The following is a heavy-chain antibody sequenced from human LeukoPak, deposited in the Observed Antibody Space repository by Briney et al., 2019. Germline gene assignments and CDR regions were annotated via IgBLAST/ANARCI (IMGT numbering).Heavy chain of an antibody. D-gene: IGHD3-10*01. J-gene: IGHJ5*02. CDR2: INPSGGST. Sequence: ASVKVSCKASGYTFTSYYMHWVRQAPGQGLDGMGIINPSGGSTSYAQKFQGRVTMTRDTSTSTVYMELSSLRSEDTAVYYCARVRRSGSSLLDPWGQGTLVTVSS. CDR3: ARVRRSGSSLLDP. V-gene: IGHV1-46*01. CDR1: GYTFTSYY.